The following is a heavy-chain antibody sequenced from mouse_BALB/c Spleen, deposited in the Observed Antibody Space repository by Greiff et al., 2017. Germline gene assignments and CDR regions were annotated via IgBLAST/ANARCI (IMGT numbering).Heavy chain of an antibody. J-gene: IGHJ3*01. V-gene: IGHV5-9*02. CDR3: ARDRGSFAY. CDR1: GFTFSSYA. CDR2: ISSGGSYT. Sequence: EVKLVESGGGLVKPGGSLKLSCAASGFTFSSYAMSWVRQTPEKRLEWVATISSGGSYTYYPDSVKGRFTISRDNARNILYLQMSSLRSEDTAMYYCARDRGSFAYWGQGTLVTVSA.